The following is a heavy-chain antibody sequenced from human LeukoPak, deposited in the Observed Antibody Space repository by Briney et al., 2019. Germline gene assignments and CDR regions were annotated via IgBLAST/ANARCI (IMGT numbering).Heavy chain of an antibody. CDR1: GYTFTGYY. J-gene: IGHJ6*02. V-gene: IGHV1-2*02. CDR3: ATPSCGYYYGMDV. Sequence: ASVKVSCKASGYTFTGYYMHWVRQAPGPGLELMGWINPNSGGTNYAQQFQGRVTMTRDTSITTAYMELSSLTSDDTAVYYCATPSCGYYYGMDVWGQGTTVTVSS. D-gene: IGHD2-21*01. CDR2: INPNSGGT.